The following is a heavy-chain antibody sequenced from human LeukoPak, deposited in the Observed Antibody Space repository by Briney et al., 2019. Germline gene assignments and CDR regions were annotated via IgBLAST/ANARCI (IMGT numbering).Heavy chain of an antibody. D-gene: IGHD2-2*01. J-gene: IGHJ1*01. CDR2: IPSDGRNK. V-gene: IGHV3-30*18. Sequence: GGPLRLSCAASGFTDRSHGMHWVRQAPGRGLEGVAVIPSDGRNKYYPDSVKGRFTVSRDNSKNTLYLEMNSLSGEDTAVYYCAKEAVEAPPLLRAHIVVVPAAMRGYFQHWGQGTLVTVSS. CDR1: GFTDRSHG. CDR3: AKEAVEAPPLLRAHIVVVPAAMRGYFQH.